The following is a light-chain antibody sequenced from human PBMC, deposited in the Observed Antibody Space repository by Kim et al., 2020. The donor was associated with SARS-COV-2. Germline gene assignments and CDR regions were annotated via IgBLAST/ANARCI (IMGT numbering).Light chain of an antibody. J-gene: IGLJ1*01. V-gene: IGLV2-23*02. Sequence: QSALTQPASVSGSPGQSITISCTGTSSDVGTYDLVSWYQPSPGTAPKLMIYEVSKRPSGVSNRFSGSTSGNTASLTISGLQAEDEADYYCCSYAGSSTFVFGTGTKVTVL. CDR3: CSYAGSSTFV. CDR1: SSDVGTYDL. CDR2: EVS.